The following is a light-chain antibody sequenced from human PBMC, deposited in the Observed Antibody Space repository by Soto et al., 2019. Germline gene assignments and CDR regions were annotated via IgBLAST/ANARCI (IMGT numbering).Light chain of an antibody. J-gene: IGKJ3*01. Sequence: DIQMTQSPSSLSASVGDRVTITCQARQDICQYLNWYQQKPGKAPKPLVYDAYRLETVVPSRFIRSGSGTDFTFTDSSLQPKDIGTYYCQVYDYISAGYTFGPGTKVDLK. CDR2: DAY. V-gene: IGKV1-33*01. CDR1: QDICQY. CDR3: QVYDYISAGYT.